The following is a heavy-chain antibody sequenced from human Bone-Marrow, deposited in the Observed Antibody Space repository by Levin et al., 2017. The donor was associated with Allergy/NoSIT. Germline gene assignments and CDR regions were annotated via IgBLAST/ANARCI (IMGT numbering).Heavy chain of an antibody. V-gene: IGHV3-11*01. D-gene: IGHD1-26*01. CDR2: ISSSGSTI. J-gene: IGHJ6*02. CDR3: VREGARYYYYGMDV. CDR1: GFTFSDYY. Sequence: GESLKISCAASGFTFSDYYMSWIRQAPGKGLEWVSYISSSGSTIYYADPVKGRFTISRDNAKNPLYLQMNSLRAEDTAVYYCVREGARYYYYGMDVWGQGTTVTVSS.